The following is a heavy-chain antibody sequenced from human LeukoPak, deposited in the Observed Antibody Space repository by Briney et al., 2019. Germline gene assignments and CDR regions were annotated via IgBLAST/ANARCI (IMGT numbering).Heavy chain of an antibody. J-gene: IGHJ6*03. CDR1: GFTFSSYG. V-gene: IGHV3-30*02. CDR3: AKNTVEHYYYYMDV. Sequence: PGGSLRLSCAASGFTFSSYGIHWVRQAPGKGLEWVAFIRYDGSNKYYTDSVKGRFTISRDNSKNTLYLQMNSLRAEDTAVYYCAKNTVEHYYYYMDVWGKGTTVTISS. CDR2: IRYDGSNK. D-gene: IGHD4-23*01.